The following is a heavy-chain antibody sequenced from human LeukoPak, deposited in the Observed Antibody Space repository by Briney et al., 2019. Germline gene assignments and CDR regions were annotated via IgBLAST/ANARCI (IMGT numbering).Heavy chain of an antibody. CDR2: ISYDGSNK. J-gene: IGHJ4*02. V-gene: IGHV3-30*04. Sequence: GGSLRLSCAASGFTFSSYAMHWVRQAPGKGLEWVAVISYDGSNKYYADSVKGRFTISRDNSKNTLYLQMNSLRAEDTAVYYCARRCCTNGICYIHRWYFDCWGQGTLVTVSS. D-gene: IGHD2-8*01. CDR3: ARRCCTNGICYIHRWYFDC. CDR1: GFTFSSYA.